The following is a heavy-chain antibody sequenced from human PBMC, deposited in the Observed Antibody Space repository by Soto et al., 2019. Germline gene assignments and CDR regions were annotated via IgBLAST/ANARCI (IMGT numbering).Heavy chain of an antibody. CDR3: ARDRYYGSGTYYNFYSGMDV. J-gene: IGHJ6*02. CDR1: GGTFSSYA. Sequence: SVKVSCKASGGTFSSYAISWVRQAPGQGLEWMGGIIPIFGTANYAQKFQGRVTITADESTSTAYMELSSLSSVTPADTAVYYCARDRYYGSGTYYNFYSGMDVWGQGTTVTVSS. V-gene: IGHV1-69*13. CDR2: IIPIFGTA. D-gene: IGHD3-10*01.